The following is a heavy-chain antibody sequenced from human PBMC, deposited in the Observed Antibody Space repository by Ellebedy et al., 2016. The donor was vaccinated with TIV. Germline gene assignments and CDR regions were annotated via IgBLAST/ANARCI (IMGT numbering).Heavy chain of an antibody. CDR3: AREIPGTCYFDN. Sequence: ASVKVSCKASGYTFTAHGISWVRQAPGQGLEWMGWISTYSGNTNYAQKLQGRVTMTRDTSTNTVYVELSSLRPEDTAVYYCAREIPGTCYFDNWGQGTLVTVSS. D-gene: IGHD1-14*01. CDR2: ISTYSGNT. V-gene: IGHV1-18*04. CDR1: GYTFTAHG. J-gene: IGHJ4*02.